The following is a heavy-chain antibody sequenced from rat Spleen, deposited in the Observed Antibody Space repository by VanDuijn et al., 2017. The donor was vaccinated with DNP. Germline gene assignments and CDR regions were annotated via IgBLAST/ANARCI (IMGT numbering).Heavy chain of an antibody. J-gene: IGHJ4*01. V-gene: IGHV5-7*01. CDR3: ARQGWYAMDA. Sequence: EVQLVESGGGLVQPGRSLKLSCAASGFTFSDYNMAWVRQAPKKGLEWVATISYDGSSTYYRDSVKGRFTISRDNAKSTLYLQMDSLRSEDTATYYCARQGWYAMDAWGQGTSVTVSS. CDR1: GFTFSDYN. D-gene: IGHD4-1*01. CDR2: ISYDGSST.